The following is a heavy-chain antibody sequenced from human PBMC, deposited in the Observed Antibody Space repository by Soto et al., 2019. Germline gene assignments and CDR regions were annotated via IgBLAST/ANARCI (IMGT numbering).Heavy chain of an antibody. Sequence: KTSATLSLTCPVSGGSVSRGSSYWSWIRQPPGTGLEGLWYISSSGSTNYTPSLKSRGTLAVDTSKNQCSRKLSSVTAADTAGYYCAGGSERYSDYGMDGWGQATTVTVSS. J-gene: IGHJ6*02. CDR3: AGGSERYSDYGMDG. V-gene: IGHV4-61*01. D-gene: IGHD3-10*01. CDR1: GGSVSRGSSY. CDR2: ISSSGST.